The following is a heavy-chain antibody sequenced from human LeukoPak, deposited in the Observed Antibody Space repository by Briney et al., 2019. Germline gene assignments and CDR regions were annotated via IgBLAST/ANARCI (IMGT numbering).Heavy chain of an antibody. CDR3: ARERIGIAVAGPLDY. Sequence: GGSLRLSCAASGFTFSSYGMHWARQAPGKGLEWVAVIWYDGSNKYYADSVKGRFTISRDNSKNTLYLQMNSLRAEDTAVYYCARERIGIAVAGPLDYWGQGTLVTVSS. CDR1: GFTFSSYG. D-gene: IGHD6-19*01. J-gene: IGHJ4*02. CDR2: IWYDGSNK. V-gene: IGHV3-33*01.